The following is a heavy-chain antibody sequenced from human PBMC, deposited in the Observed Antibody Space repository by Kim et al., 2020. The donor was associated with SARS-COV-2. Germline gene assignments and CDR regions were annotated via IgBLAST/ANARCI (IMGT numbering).Heavy chain of an antibody. D-gene: IGHD6-13*01. CDR1: GFTFSSYS. J-gene: IGHJ5*02. Sequence: GGSLRLSCAASGFTFSSYSMNWVRQAPGKGLEWVSSISSSSSYIYYADSVKGRFTISRDNAKNSLYLQMNSLRAEDTAVYYCARWAAAGQFDPWGQGTLVTVSS. V-gene: IGHV3-21*04. CDR2: ISSSSSYI. CDR3: ARWAAAGQFDP.